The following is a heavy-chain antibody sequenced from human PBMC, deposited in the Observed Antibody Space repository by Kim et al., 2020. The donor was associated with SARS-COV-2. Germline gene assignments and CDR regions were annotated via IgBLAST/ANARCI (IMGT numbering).Heavy chain of an antibody. CDR2: VNNDGSRT. CDR1: GFSFARYW. CDR3: TRDPLLGYYDL. Sequence: GGSLRLSCVASGFSFARYWMHWVRQVPGKGLVWVAHVNNDGSRTSHVNSVKGRFTISRDNAENTVYLQMDSLKVEDTAMYYCTRDPLLGYYDLWGRGTLV. V-gene: IGHV3-74*01. D-gene: IGHD3-16*01. J-gene: IGHJ2*01.